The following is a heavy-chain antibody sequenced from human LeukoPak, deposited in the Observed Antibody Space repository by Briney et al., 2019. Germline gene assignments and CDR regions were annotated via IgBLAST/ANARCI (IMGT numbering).Heavy chain of an antibody. Sequence: PPETLSLTCTVSGASISSGGYYWSWVRQPAGKGVEWIGRIYTTGSTDYNPSFKSRVTISVDTSKNQFPLKLNSVTAADTAVYYCARGTALMDYWGQGILVTISS. CDR3: ARGTALMDY. D-gene: IGHD3-16*01. V-gene: IGHV4-61*02. CDR2: IYTTGST. CDR1: GASISSGGYY. J-gene: IGHJ4*02.